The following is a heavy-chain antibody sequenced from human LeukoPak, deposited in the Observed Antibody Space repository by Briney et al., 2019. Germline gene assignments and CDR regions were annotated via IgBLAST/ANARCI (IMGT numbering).Heavy chain of an antibody. V-gene: IGHV4-39*01. D-gene: IGHD3-10*01. CDR3: ARHQEAMIRGVLYYMDV. CDR1: GASISSSDRY. J-gene: IGHJ6*03. Sequence: PSETLSLTCTVSGASISSSDRYWGWIRQPPGKGLEWIVSIYYSGITYHNPSLKSRVTISVDTSKNQFSLRLSSVTAADTAVYYCARHQEAMIRGVLYYMDVWGKGTTVTISS. CDR2: IYYSGIT.